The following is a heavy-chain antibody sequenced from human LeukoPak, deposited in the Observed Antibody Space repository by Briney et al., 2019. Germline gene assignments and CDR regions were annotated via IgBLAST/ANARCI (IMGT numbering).Heavy chain of an antibody. D-gene: IGHD1-26*01. CDR3: ARGVGATTAYYYYYYGMDV. Sequence: GASVKVSCKASGYTFTSYDINWVRQATGQGLEWMGWMNPNSGNTGYAQKFQGRVTMTRNTSISTAYMELSSLRSEDTAVYYCARGVGATTAYYYYYYGMDVWGQGTTVTVSS. CDR1: GYTFTSYD. CDR2: MNPNSGNT. J-gene: IGHJ6*02. V-gene: IGHV1-8*01.